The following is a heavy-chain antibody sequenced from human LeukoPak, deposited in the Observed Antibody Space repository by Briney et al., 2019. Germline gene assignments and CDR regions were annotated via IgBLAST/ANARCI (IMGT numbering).Heavy chain of an antibody. Sequence: PGGSLRLSCTASGFTFSSYAMSWVRQAPGKGLEWVSAISGSGGSTYYADSVKGRFTISRDNSKNTLYLQMNSLRAEDTAVYYCAKGVEYYDILFDYWGQGTLVTVSS. CDR3: AKGVEYYDILFDY. CDR1: GFTFSSYA. V-gene: IGHV3-23*01. D-gene: IGHD3-9*01. J-gene: IGHJ4*02. CDR2: ISGSGGST.